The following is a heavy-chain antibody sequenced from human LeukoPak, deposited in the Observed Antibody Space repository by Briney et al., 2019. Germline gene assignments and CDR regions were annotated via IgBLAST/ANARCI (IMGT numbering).Heavy chain of an antibody. CDR3: ARSPAGVWYFDL. Sequence: SETLSLTCTVSGGSISSSSHYWGWIRQPPGKGLEWIGSISYSGSTSYNPSLKSRVTISLDTSKNQFSLNLISVTAADTAVYYCARSPAGVWYFDLWGRGTLVTVSS. CDR1: GGSISSSSHY. CDR2: ISYSGST. V-gene: IGHV4-39*01. J-gene: IGHJ2*01. D-gene: IGHD3-10*01.